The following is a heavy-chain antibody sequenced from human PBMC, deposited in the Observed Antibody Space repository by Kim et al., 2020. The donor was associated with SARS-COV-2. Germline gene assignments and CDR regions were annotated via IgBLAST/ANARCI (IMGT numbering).Heavy chain of an antibody. CDR2: IIPIFGTA. V-gene: IGHV1-69*13. J-gene: IGHJ6*03. Sequence: SVKVSCKASGGTFSSYAISWVRQAPGQGLEWMGGIIPIFGTANYAQKFQGRVTITADESTSTAYMELSSLRSEDTAVYYCASGIAVPWGLYYYYYYMDVWGKGTTVTVSS. CDR1: GGTFSSYA. CDR3: ASGIAVPWGLYYYYYYMDV. D-gene: IGHD6-19*01.